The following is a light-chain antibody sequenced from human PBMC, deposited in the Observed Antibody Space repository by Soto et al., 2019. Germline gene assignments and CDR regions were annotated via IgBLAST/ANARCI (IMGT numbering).Light chain of an antibody. V-gene: IGLV1-47*01. CDR1: SSNIGSNY. J-gene: IGLJ1*01. Sequence: QSVLTQPPSASGTPGQRVTISCSGSSSNIGSNYVYWYQQLTGTAPKLLIYRNNQRPSGVPDRFSGSKSGTSASLAISGLRSEDEADYYCAAWDDRLSGYVFGTGTKVTVL. CDR2: RNN. CDR3: AAWDDRLSGYV.